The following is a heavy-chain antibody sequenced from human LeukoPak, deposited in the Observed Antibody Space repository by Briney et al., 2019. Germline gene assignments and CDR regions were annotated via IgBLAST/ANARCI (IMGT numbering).Heavy chain of an antibody. V-gene: IGHV3-20*04. J-gene: IGHJ6*03. D-gene: IGHD3-10*02. CDR3: AKNVAPPNYYYYYMDV. CDR2: INWNGGST. Sequence: GGSLRLSCAASGFTFSSYSMNWVRQAPGKGLEWVSGINWNGGSTGYADSVKGRFTISRDNAKNTLYLQMNSLRAEDTAVYYCAKNVAPPNYYYYYMDVWGKGTTVTISS. CDR1: GFTFSSYS.